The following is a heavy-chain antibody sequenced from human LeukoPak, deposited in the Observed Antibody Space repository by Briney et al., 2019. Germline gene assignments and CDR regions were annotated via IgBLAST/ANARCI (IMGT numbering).Heavy chain of an antibody. CDR2: ISYDGSKI. Sequence: GGSLGLSCAGSGFSFTNYAMHWVRQAPGEGLEWVAVISYDGSKIYYADSVKGRFTISRDLSTNTLYLQMNSLTTEDTAMYFCARRPVAAEYFQHWGQGTLVTVSS. J-gene: IGHJ1*01. D-gene: IGHD6-25*01. CDR3: ARRPVAAEYFQH. V-gene: IGHV3-30*03. CDR1: GFSFTNYA.